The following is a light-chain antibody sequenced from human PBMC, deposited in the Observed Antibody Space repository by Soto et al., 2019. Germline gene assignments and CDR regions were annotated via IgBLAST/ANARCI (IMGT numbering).Light chain of an antibody. Sequence: DIVMTQSPDSLAVSLGERATINCKSSQSVFYSSNNKNYLAWYQQKAGQPPKLLIYWASTRESGVPDRFSGTGSGTDFTLTISSLQAEDVAVYYCQQYYGTSPLTFGGGTKVDIK. CDR3: QQYYGTSPLT. V-gene: IGKV4-1*01. CDR1: QSVFYSSNNKNY. J-gene: IGKJ4*01. CDR2: WAS.